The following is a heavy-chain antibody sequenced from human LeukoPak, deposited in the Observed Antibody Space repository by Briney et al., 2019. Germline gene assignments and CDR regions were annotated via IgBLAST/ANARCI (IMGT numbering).Heavy chain of an antibody. Sequence: KTGGSLRLSCAASGFTFSNAWMSWVRPATGKGLDWSGRIKSKTDGGPTKYPAPVKGRLTISRDQSKNTLYLQINSLKTEHTTVYYCTTHLQCLVDQWRQGTVDSVSS. CDR1: GFTFSNAW. CDR3: TTHLQCLVDQ. CDR2: IKSKTDGGPT. D-gene: IGHD6-19*01. V-gene: IGHV3-15*01. J-gene: IGHJ4*02.